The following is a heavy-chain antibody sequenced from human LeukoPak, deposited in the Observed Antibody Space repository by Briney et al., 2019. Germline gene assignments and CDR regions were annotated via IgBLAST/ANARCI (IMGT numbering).Heavy chain of an antibody. Sequence: GASVKVSCKASGHTFTGYDMNWVRQAPGQGLEWMGWINPNSGGTNYAQKFQGRVTMTRDTSISTAYMELSRLRSDDTAVYYCAGDVSSWLLPDFWGQGTLVTVSS. CDR1: GHTFTGYD. CDR3: AGDVSSWLLPDF. V-gene: IGHV1-2*02. CDR2: INPNSGGT. D-gene: IGHD6-13*01. J-gene: IGHJ4*02.